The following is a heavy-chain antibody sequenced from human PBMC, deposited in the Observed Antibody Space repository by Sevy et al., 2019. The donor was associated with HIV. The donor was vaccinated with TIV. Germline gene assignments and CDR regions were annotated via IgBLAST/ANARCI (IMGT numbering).Heavy chain of an antibody. CDR1: GGSISSGTYY. J-gene: IGHJ4*02. CDR3: ARGGGNSEWGYYFDF. CDR2: IYYGGTS. Sequence: SETLSLTCTVSGGSISSGTYYWGWICQPPGKGLEWIGNIYYGGTSYYNPSLKSRVTISVDTSKNQFSLNLRSVTAADTAVFYCARGGGNSEWGYYFDFWGQGTLVTVSS. V-gene: IGHV4-39*01. D-gene: IGHD2-21*02.